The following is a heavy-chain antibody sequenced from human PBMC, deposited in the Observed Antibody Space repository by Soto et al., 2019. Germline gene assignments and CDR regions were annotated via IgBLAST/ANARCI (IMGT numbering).Heavy chain of an antibody. CDR2: ISTYSGDT. CDR1: GYTFFTYD. V-gene: IGHV1-18*01. D-gene: IGHD5-12*01. Sequence: QVHLVQSGVEVKTPGASVKVSCQASGYTFFTYDISWVRQAPGQGLEWMGWISTYSGDTTDAQKFQVRVTMTTYTSTTTAYLDLRSLRSDATSVYYCARHHGPTTSENWFDPWGQGTLVTVSS. J-gene: IGHJ5*02. CDR3: ARHHGPTTSENWFDP.